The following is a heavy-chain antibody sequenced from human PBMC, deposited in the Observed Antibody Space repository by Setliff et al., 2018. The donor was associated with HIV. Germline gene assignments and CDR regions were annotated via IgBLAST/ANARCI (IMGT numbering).Heavy chain of an antibody. D-gene: IGHD2-15*01. J-gene: IGHJ6*02. V-gene: IGHV3-23*01. CDR1: GFTFSNYA. CDR3: ARDRGSGSGGSSVYYYYYGMDV. CDR2: ISGGVDST. Sequence: GGSLRLSCAASGFTFSNYAMSWVRQAPGKGLEWVSAISGGVDSTFYADSLKGRFTISRDKSKNTLYLQMNSLRAEDTAVYYCARDRGSGSGGSSVYYYYYGMDVWGQGTTVTVSS.